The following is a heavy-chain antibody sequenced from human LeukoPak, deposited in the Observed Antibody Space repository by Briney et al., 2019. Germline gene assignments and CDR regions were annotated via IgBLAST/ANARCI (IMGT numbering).Heavy chain of an antibody. CDR1: GFTFISSS. J-gene: IGHJ4*02. CDR3: AKVVLAYCGGDCYPGDYFDY. D-gene: IGHD2-21*02. Sequence: GGSLRVSCAASGFTFISSSMNWVRQARGKGLEWVSAISGSGGSTYYADSVKGRFTISRDNSKNTLYLQMNSLRAEDTAVYYCAKVVLAYCGGDCYPGDYFDYWGQGTLVTVSS. V-gene: IGHV3-23*01. CDR2: ISGSGGST.